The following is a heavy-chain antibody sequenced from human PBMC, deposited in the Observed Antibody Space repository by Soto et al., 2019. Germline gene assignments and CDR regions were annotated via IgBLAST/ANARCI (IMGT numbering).Heavy chain of an antibody. V-gene: IGHV4-39*07. D-gene: IGHD7-27*01. CDR3: ARDLGNWLDP. J-gene: IGHJ5*02. CDR1: GDSVSSSYYY. Sequence: SETLSLTCTVSGDSVSSSYYYWGWIRQPPGKGLEWIGSIFYSGSTYYNPSLKSRVTISVDTSKNQFSLKLSSVTAADTAVYYCARDLGNWLDPWGQGTLVTVSS. CDR2: IFYSGST.